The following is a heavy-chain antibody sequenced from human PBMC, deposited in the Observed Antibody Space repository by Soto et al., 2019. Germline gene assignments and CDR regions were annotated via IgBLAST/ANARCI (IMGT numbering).Heavy chain of an antibody. CDR3: VKDDRILGRRYFDL. CDR1: GFTFNSYA. J-gene: IGHJ2*01. CDR2: ISFSDGGT. D-gene: IGHD2-15*01. V-gene: IGHV3-23*01. Sequence: PGGSLRLSCAAAGFTFNSYAMTWVRQAPGKGLEWVSSISFSDGGTYYADSVKGRLTTSRDNSKNTLFLQMNSLRVEDTAVYYCVKDDRILGRRYFDLWGRGTLVTVSS.